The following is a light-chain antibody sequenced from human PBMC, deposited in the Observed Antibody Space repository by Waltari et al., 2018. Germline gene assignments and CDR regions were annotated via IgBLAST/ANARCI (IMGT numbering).Light chain of an antibody. CDR2: CAS. CDR3: QHYVSLPVT. CDR1: QGVSRA. J-gene: IGKJ1*01. V-gene: IGKV3-20*01. Sequence: EIVLTQSPGTLSLSPGERATLSCRASQGVSRALAWYQQNPGQAPRLLIYCASNSATGIPDRFSGSGSGTDFSLIISRLEPEDFAVYYCQHYVSLPVTFGQGTKVEIK.